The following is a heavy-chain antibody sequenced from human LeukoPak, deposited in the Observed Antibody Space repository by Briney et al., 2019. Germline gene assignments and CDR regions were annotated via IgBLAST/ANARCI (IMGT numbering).Heavy chain of an antibody. CDR3: ARGAITMVRGVIETSYYYYMDV. J-gene: IGHJ6*03. D-gene: IGHD3-10*01. CDR2: IYYSGST. V-gene: IGHV4-59*01. CDR1: GCSISSYY. Sequence: SETLSLTFTVSGCSISSYYWSWIRQPPGKGLEWTGYIYYSGSTNYNPSLKSRVTISVDTSKNQLSLKLSSVTAADTAVYYCARGAITMVRGVIETSYYYYMDVWGKGTTVTISS.